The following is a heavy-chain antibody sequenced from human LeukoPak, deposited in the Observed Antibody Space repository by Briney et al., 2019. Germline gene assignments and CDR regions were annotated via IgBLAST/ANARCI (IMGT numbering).Heavy chain of an antibody. CDR3: ARDLESIDY. CDR1: GFTFSNYW. V-gene: IGHV3-74*01. CDR2: INSDGINT. Sequence: GGSLRLSCAASGFTFSNYWMHWVRQAPGKGLVWVSRINSDGINTSYADSVKGRFTISRDNAKNTLNLQMDSLRAEDTAVYYCARDLESIDYWGQGTLVTVSS. D-gene: IGHD3-3*01. J-gene: IGHJ4*02.